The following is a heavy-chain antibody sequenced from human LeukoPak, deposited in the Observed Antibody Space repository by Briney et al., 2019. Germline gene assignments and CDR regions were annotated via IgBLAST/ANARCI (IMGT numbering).Heavy chain of an antibody. CDR3: ARGAAGTTPDYYYFGLDV. D-gene: IGHD1-7*01. Sequence: GESLKISCTGSGYRFTDYWIGWVRQMPGKVLEWMGIIYPGDSDTRYSPSFQGQVTISADKSINTAHLQWSSLKASDTAMYYCARGAAGTTPDYYYFGLDVWGQGTTVKVSS. CDR2: IYPGDSDT. V-gene: IGHV5-51*01. J-gene: IGHJ6*02. CDR1: GYRFTDYW.